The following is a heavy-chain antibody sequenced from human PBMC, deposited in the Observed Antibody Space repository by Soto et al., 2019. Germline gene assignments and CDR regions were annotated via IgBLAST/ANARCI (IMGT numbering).Heavy chain of an antibody. CDR2: ISGSGGST. CDR3: AKWSRIAVAGAPIRDY. Sequence: PGGSLRLSCAASGFTFSSYAMSWVRQAPGKGLEWVSAISGSGGSTYYADSVKGRFTISRDNSKNTLYLQMNSLRAEDTAVYYCAKWSRIAVAGAPIRDYWGQGTLVTVSS. V-gene: IGHV3-23*01. CDR1: GFTFSSYA. J-gene: IGHJ4*02. D-gene: IGHD6-19*01.